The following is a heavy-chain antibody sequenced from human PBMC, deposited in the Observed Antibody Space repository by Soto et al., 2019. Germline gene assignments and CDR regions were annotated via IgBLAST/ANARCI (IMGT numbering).Heavy chain of an antibody. CDR2: IKSKAEGATR. J-gene: IGHJ4*02. D-gene: IGHD3-3*01. V-gene: IGHV3-15*01. CDR1: GFTFSDAW. CDR3: TSGTGRSDFDY. Sequence: GGSLRLSCAASGFTFSDAWMSWVRQAPGKGLEWVGRIKSKAEGATRDFAAPVKGRFAISRDDSKNTLYLQMSSLKIEDSAVYYCTSGTGRSDFDYWGLGTLITVSS.